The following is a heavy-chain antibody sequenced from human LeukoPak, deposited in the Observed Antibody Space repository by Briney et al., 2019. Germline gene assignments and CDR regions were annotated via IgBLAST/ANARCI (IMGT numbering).Heavy chain of an antibody. J-gene: IGHJ4*02. CDR1: GGSISSGGYY. CDR3: ARGRAMVRGKAFFDY. CDR2: IYYSGST. Sequence: SETLSLTCTVSGGSISSGGYYWSWIRQHPGRGLEWIGYIYYSGSTYYNPSLKSRVTISVDTSKNQFSLKLSSVTAADTAVYYCARGRAMVRGKAFFDYWGQGTLVTVSS. D-gene: IGHD3-10*01. V-gene: IGHV4-31*03.